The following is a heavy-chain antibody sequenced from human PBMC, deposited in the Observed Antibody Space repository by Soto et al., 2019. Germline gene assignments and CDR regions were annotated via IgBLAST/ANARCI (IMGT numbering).Heavy chain of an antibody. CDR2: ISASGGST. CDR1: GFTFSNYV. D-gene: IGHD5-12*01. Sequence: EVQLLDSGGGLVQPGGSLRLSCAASGFTFSNYVMNWVRQAPGKGLDWVSAISASGGSTYYADPVKGRFTVSRDNSKNTLYLQMSSLRAEDTAVYYCANGPLGSGYDRDYWGQGTLVTVSS. J-gene: IGHJ4*02. V-gene: IGHV3-23*01. CDR3: ANGPLGSGYDRDY.